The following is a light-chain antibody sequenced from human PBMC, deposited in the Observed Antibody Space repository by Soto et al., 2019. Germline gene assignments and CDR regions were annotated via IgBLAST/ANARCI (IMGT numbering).Light chain of an antibody. CDR1: QTISSW. CDR3: QQYNDYSAT. Sequence: DIQMTQSPSTLSGSVGDRVTITCRASQTISSWLAWYQQKPGKAPKLLIYKASTLKSGVPSRFSGSGSGTEFTLTISSLQPDDFATYYCQQYNDYSATFGQGTKVDIK. J-gene: IGKJ1*01. CDR2: KAS. V-gene: IGKV1-5*03.